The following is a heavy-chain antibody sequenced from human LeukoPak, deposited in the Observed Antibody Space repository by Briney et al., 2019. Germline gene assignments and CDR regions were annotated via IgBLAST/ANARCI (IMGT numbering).Heavy chain of an antibody. CDR3: ASYYGSGDDY. V-gene: IGHV4-59*12. J-gene: IGHJ4*02. Sequence: SETLSLTCTVSGGSISSYYWSWIRQPPGKGLEWIGYIYCSGSTNYNPSLKRRVTMSVDTSKNQFSLKLSSVTAADTAVYYCASYYGSGDDYWGQGTLVTVSS. D-gene: IGHD3-10*01. CDR2: IYCSGST. CDR1: GGSISSYY.